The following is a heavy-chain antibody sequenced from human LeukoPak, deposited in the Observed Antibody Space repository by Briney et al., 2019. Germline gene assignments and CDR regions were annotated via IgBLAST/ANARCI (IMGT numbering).Heavy chain of an antibody. CDR1: GFTFSSYA. Sequence: GGSLRLSCAASGFTFSSYAMSWVRQAPGKGLEWVSAISGSGGSTYYADSVKGRFTISRDNSKNTLYLQMNSLRAEDTAVYYCAKGSTPPGYSSGWYSGYWGQGTLVTVSS. CDR3: AKGSTPPGYSSGWYSGY. V-gene: IGHV3-23*01. CDR2: ISGSGGST. D-gene: IGHD6-19*01. J-gene: IGHJ4*02.